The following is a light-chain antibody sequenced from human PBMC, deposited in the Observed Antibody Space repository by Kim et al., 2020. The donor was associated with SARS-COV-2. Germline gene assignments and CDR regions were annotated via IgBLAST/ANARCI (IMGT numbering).Light chain of an antibody. CDR2: WAS. CDR3: QQYFATPYT. V-gene: IGKV4-1*01. J-gene: IGKJ2*01. CDR1: QNIFYSSNNKNC. Sequence: RATINCKSSQNIFYSSNNKNCLTWYQQKPGQPPKVLIYWASIRESGVPHRFSGSGSATDFTLTISSLQAEDVAVYYCQQYFATPYTFGQGTKLEI.